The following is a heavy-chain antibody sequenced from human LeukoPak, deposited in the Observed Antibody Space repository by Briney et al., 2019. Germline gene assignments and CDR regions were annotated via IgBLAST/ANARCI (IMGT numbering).Heavy chain of an antibody. J-gene: IGHJ4*02. Sequence: PGGSLRFSCAASGNYWMHWVRQAPGKGLLWVSHINSDGSWTSYADSVKGRFTISKDNAKNTVYLQMNNLRAEDTAVYYCVSFYETDWGRGTLVTVSS. CDR1: GNYW. CDR2: INSDGSWT. D-gene: IGHD2/OR15-2a*01. V-gene: IGHV3-74*01. CDR3: VSFYETD.